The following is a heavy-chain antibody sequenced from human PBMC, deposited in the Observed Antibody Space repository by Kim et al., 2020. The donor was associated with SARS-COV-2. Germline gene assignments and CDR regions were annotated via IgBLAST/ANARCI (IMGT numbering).Heavy chain of an antibody. CDR1: GGSISSSSYY. D-gene: IGHD3-10*01. J-gene: IGHJ4*02. Sequence: SETLSLTCTVSGGSISSSSYYWGWIRQPPGKGLEWIGSIYYSGSTYYNPSLKSRVTISVDTSKNQFSLKLSSVTAADTAVYYCARDGRLSRGFDYWGQGT. V-gene: IGHV4-39*07. CDR3: ARDGRLSRGFDY. CDR2: IYYSGST.